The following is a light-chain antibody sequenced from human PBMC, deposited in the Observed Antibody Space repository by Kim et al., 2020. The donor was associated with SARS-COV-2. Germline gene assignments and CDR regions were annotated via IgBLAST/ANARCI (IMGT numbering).Light chain of an antibody. CDR1: KGGSSSY. CDR3: QQYGTSPGT. J-gene: IGKJ1*01. CDR2: GTC. Sequence: SPEGTTTLSRGTRKGGSSSYLAWYTRNPGQAPRLLIDGTCARGTRIPDRFSGSGSETNFTITISRLEPVDFSVYYCQQYGTSPGTFGQGTKVDIK. V-gene: IGKV3-20*01.